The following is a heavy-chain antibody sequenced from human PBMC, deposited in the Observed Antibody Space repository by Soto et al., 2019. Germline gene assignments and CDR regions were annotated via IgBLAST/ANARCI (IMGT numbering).Heavy chain of an antibody. D-gene: IGHD6-13*01. Sequence: EVQLLESGGGWIQPGGSLRLSCAASGFTFRSYAMTWVSQAPGKGLEWVSGITGSGAGSYYSDSVKGRITIARDNSKNTLYLHMNSLRAEETAVYYCAKAYSNSWPNDWFDPWGQGTLVTVSS. CDR3: AKAYSNSWPNDWFDP. V-gene: IGHV3-23*01. CDR1: GFTFRSYA. J-gene: IGHJ5*02. CDR2: ITGSGAGS.